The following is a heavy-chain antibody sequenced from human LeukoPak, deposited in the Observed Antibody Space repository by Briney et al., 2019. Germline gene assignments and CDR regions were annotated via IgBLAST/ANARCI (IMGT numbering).Heavy chain of an antibody. Sequence: SETLSLTCTVSGGSMSGRSHYWGWIRQPPGKGLEWIGSIDYSGSTYYNPSLGSRVTISVDTSKNQFSLKLTSVTAADTAVYYCARHKVWITNFYHYMDVWGKGTTVTVSS. D-gene: IGHD3-16*01. CDR3: ARHKVWITNFYHYMDV. CDR1: GGSMSGRSHY. J-gene: IGHJ6*03. CDR2: IDYSGST. V-gene: IGHV4-39*01.